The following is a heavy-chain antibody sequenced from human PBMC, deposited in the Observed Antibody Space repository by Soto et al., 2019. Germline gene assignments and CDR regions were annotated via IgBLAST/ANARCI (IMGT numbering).Heavy chain of an antibody. D-gene: IGHD3-10*01. J-gene: IGHJ6*02. V-gene: IGHV1-18*01. CDR3: ARDLLWFGEPPHLYYSGMDV. CDR2: ISAYNGNT. CDR1: GYTFTSYG. Sequence: QVQLVQSGAEVKKPGASVKVSCKASGYTFTSYGISWVRQAPGQGLEWMGWISAYNGNTNYAQKLQGRVTMTTDTSTSTAYMELRSLRSDDTAVYYCARDLLWFGEPPHLYYSGMDVWGQGTTVTVSS.